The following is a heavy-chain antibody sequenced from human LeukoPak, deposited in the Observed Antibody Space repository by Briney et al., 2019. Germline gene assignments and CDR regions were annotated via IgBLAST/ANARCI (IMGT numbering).Heavy chain of an antibody. D-gene: IGHD7-27*01. CDR1: GFTFSTYA. CDR3: ARVSAGAYFFYMDV. V-gene: IGHV3-64*02. Sequence: GGSLRLSCAASGFTFSTYAMHWVRQSPGKGLEYVSAITGDGGNTYYAESVKGRFTISRDNSQNTLYLQVGSLRAEDMAVYYRARVSAGAYFFYMDVWGKGTTVTISS. CDR2: ITGDGGNT. J-gene: IGHJ6*03.